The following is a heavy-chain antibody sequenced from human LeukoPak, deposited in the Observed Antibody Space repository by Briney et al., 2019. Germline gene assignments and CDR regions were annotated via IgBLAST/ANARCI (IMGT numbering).Heavy chain of an antibody. CDR2: ISGDGGSR. CDR1: GFTFDDYA. D-gene: IGHD6-19*01. CDR3: AKGADPLTGRMMIVAGTRFDF. J-gene: IGHJ4*02. V-gene: IGHV3-43*02. Sequence: PGGSLRLSCAVSGFTFDDYAMHWVSQAPGKGLECVSLISGDGGSRYYAGSVKGRFTISRDNSNNSLYQQMNRLRTEDTSFNYCAKGADPLTGRMMIVAGTRFDFWGQGTLVTVSS.